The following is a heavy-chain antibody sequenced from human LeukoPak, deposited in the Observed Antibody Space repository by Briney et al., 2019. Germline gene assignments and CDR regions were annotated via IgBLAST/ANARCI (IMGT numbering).Heavy chain of an antibody. CDR1: GGSISSYY. D-gene: IGHD2-2*01. Sequence: SETLSLTCTVSGGSISSYYWSWIRQPAGKGLEWIGRIYTSGSTNYNPSLKSRVTMSVDTSKNQFSLKLSSVTAADTVVYYCARDLHCSSTSCYLPPHNWFDPWGQGTLVTVSS. CDR3: ARDLHCSSTSCYLPPHNWFDP. V-gene: IGHV4-4*07. J-gene: IGHJ5*02. CDR2: IYTSGST.